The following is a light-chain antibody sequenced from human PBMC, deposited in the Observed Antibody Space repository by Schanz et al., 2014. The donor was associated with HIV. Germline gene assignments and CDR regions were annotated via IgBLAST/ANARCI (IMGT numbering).Light chain of an antibody. CDR2: EGS. CDR1: ATDVGLYNY. Sequence: QSALTQPASVSGSPGQSITISCAGTATDVGLYNYVSWYQQHPGKAPKLMIYEGSKRPSGVSNRFSGSKSGNTASLTISGLQAEDEADYYCCSYAGSYVVFGGGTKLTVL. CDR3: CSYAGSYVV. V-gene: IGLV2-23*01. J-gene: IGLJ2*01.